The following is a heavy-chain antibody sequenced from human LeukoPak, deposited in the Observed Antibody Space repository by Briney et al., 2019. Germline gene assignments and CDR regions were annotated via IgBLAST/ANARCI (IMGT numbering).Heavy chain of an antibody. V-gene: IGHV3-74*01. CDR1: GFTFSSYW. CDR2: INTDGSTT. CDR3: ARPYDWNVNWFDP. Sequence: GGSLRLSCAASGFTFSSYWMHWVRQAPGRGLVWVSRINTDGSTTTYADSVKGRFTISRDNAKNTLYLQMNSLRAEDTGIYYCARPYDWNVNWFDPWGQGTLVTVSS. J-gene: IGHJ5*02. D-gene: IGHD1-20*01.